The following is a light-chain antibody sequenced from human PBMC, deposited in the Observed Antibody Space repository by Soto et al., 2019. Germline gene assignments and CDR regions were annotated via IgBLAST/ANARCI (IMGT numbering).Light chain of an antibody. CDR1: QGLRHSDGKTS. J-gene: IGKJ2*01. CDR3: MQVTHSPFT. CDR2: KIS. V-gene: IGKV2-24*01. Sequence: DVVLTQTPLSSPVSLGQPASISCRSSQGLRHSDGKTSLSWLQQRPGQPPRVLIYKISNRFSGVPDRFSGSGAGRDFTLEISRVEPEDVGVYYCMQVTHSPFTFGQGTKLEIK.